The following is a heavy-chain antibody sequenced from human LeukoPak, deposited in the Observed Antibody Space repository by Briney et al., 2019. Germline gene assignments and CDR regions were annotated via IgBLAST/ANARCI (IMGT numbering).Heavy chain of an antibody. CDR3: ATTAGEIQLWSPFDY. J-gene: IGHJ4*02. CDR1: GXSFTSYC. V-gene: IGHV5-51*01. D-gene: IGHD5-18*01. Sequence: GESLKISSKGSGXSFTSYCIGWVRQMPGKGLEWMAIIYPGDSDTRYSASFQGQVTISADKSISTAYLQWCSLKASDTAMYYCATTAGEIQLWSPFDYWGQGTLVTVSS. CDR2: IYPGDSDT.